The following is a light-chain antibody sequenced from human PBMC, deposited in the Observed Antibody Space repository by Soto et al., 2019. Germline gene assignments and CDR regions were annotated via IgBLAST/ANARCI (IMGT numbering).Light chain of an antibody. V-gene: IGKV1-5*03. CDR2: KAS. Sequence: DVQMTQTPCSLSASVGDRVILTCRASQSVGNWLAWYQQKPGKAPKLLIYKASSLESGVPTRFSGSGSGTDFTLTISSLQPEDFATYYCQQYNSYVFGPGTKVDIK. J-gene: IGKJ3*01. CDR1: QSVGNW. CDR3: QQYNSYV.